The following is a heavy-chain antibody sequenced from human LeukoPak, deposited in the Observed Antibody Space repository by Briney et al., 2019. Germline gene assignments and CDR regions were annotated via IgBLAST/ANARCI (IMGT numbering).Heavy chain of an antibody. CDR2: INPNSGGT. V-gene: IGHV1-2*02. CDR1: GYTFTGYY. D-gene: IGHD1-26*01. Sequence: ASVKVSCKXSGYTFTGYYMHWVRQAPGQGLEWMGWINPNSGGTNYSQKFQGRVTMTRDTSISTAYMELSRLRSDDTAVYYCAREQWELYFDYWGQGTLATVSS. J-gene: IGHJ4*02. CDR3: AREQWELYFDY.